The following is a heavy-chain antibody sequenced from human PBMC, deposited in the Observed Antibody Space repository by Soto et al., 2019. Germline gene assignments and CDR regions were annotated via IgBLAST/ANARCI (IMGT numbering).Heavy chain of an antibody. CDR3: VNDGMCYVPASRFDP. J-gene: IGHJ5*02. Sequence: EVQLLESGGGLVQPGGSLRLSCAASGFTFSSYAMSWVRQAPGKGLEWVSASSGSGGSTYYADSVKGRFTISRDNSKNTVDLQISSLSIEDTAVYYCVNDGMCYVPASRFDPWGQGTLVTVFS. CDR2: SSGSGGST. D-gene: IGHD3-16*01. CDR1: GFTFSSYA. V-gene: IGHV3-23*01.